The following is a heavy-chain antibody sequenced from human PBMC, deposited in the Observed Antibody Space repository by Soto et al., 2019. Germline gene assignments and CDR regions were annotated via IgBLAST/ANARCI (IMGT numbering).Heavy chain of an antibody. CDR3: ARGGGSDSFDY. Sequence: SETLSLTCTVSGASITFGGYSWSWIRQTPGKGLEWIGYINHLETTFYNPSFESRLTLSIDRAKNQFSLKLHSMSAADRAVYFCARGGGSDSFDYWGKGILVTVS. D-gene: IGHD6-25*01. CDR2: INHLETT. V-gene: IGHV4-30-2*01. J-gene: IGHJ4*02. CDR1: GASITFGGYS.